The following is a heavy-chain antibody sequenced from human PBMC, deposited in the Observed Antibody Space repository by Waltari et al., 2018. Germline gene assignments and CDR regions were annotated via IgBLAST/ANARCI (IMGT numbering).Heavy chain of an antibody. J-gene: IGHJ4*02. V-gene: IGHV3-21*01. CDR1: GFTFSSYT. CDR2: ISSGSSYI. D-gene: IGHD2-15*01. CDR3: AREWGVMVGTAGFYFDY. Sequence: EVQLVGSGGGLVKPGGSLRLSCAASGFTFSSYTMTWVRQSPGKWLLMVSSISSGSSYIYYADSVKGRFTSSRDNAKNSLYLQMNSLRVDDTAVYYCAREWGVMVGTAGFYFDYWGQGALVTVSS.